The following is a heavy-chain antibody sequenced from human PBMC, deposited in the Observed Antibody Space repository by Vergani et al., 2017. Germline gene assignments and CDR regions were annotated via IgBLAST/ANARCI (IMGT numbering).Heavy chain of an antibody. CDR3: ASIEAGDGMYY. V-gene: IGHV4-61*02. CDR1: GGSISSGSYY. CDR2: IYTSGST. J-gene: IGHJ4*02. D-gene: IGHD7-27*01. Sequence: QVQLQESGPGLVKPSQTLSLTCTVSGGSISSGSYYWSWIRQPAGKGLEWIGRIYTSGSTNYNPSLKSRVTISVDTSKNQFYLKLSSGTAVDTAVYYCASIEAGDGMYYWGQGTLVTVSS.